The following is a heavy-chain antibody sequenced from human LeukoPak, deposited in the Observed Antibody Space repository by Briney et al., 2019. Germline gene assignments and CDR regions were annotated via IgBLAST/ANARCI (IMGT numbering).Heavy chain of an antibody. CDR2: IRSKAYGGTT. V-gene: IGHV3-49*04. CDR1: GFTFGDYA. CDR3: TRGDGSGSF. D-gene: IGHD3-10*01. Sequence: GRSLRLSCTPAGFTFGDYAMSWVRQAAGKGLEWVGFIRSKAYGGTTEYAASVKARFTISREDSKSIAYLQIHSLKTEDTAVYYCTRGDGSGSFWGQGTLVTVSS. J-gene: IGHJ4*02.